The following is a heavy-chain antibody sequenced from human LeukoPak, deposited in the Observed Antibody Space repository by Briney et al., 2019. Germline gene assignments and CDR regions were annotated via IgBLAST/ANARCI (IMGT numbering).Heavy chain of an antibody. CDR1: GFTFSSYA. D-gene: IGHD3-10*01. CDR2: ITGSGYGT. Sequence: GGSLRLSCAASGFTFSSYAMMWVRQSPEKGLEWVSSITGSGYGTYYADSVRGRFTISRDNSKNTLYLQMNSLRAEDTAVYFCVKGFVHPTYYFEYWGQGTLVTVSS. J-gene: IGHJ4*02. V-gene: IGHV3-23*01. CDR3: VKGFVHPTYYFEY.